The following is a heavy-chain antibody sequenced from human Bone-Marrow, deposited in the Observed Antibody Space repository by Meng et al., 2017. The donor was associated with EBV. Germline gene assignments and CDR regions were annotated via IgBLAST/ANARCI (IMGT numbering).Heavy chain of an antibody. V-gene: IGHV3-21*01. CDR2: ISSSSYI. J-gene: IGHJ5*02. Sequence: EVQLVESGGGLVKPGGSLRLSCAASGFTFSSYSMNWVRQAPGKGLEWVSSISSSSYIYYADSVKGRFTISRDNAKNSLYLQMNSLRAEDTAVYYCARETRTYYDILTGYYILPGWFDPGGPGTMVTVSA. CDR3: ARETRTYYDILTGYYILPGWFDP. CDR1: GFTFSSYS. D-gene: IGHD3-9*01.